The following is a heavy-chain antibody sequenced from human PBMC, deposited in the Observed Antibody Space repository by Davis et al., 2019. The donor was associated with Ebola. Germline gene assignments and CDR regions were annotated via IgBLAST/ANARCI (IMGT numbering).Heavy chain of an antibody. V-gene: IGHV3-74*01. CDR3: ARDGGTYYDFWSGYQDY. CDR2: INGDGTLI. D-gene: IGHD3-3*01. J-gene: IGHJ4*02. CDR1: GFTFSSYW. Sequence: GESLKISCAASGFTFSSYWMSWVRQAPGKGLMWVSRINGDGTLITYADSVKGRFTISRDNAKNALYLQMNSLRAEDTAVYYCARDGGTYYDFWSGYQDYWGQGTLVTVSS.